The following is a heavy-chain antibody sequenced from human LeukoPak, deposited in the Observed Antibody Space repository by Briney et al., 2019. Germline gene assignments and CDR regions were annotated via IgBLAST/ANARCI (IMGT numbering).Heavy chain of an antibody. V-gene: IGHV3-7*01. CDR3: ARDKVVGATIFDY. D-gene: IGHD1-26*01. CDR2: IKQDGSEK. Sequence: EGSLRLSCAASGFTFSSYWMSWVRQAPGKGLEWVANIKQDGSEKYYVDSVKGRFTISRDNAKNSLYLQMNSLRAEDTAVYYCARDKVVGATIFDYWGQGTLVTVSS. CDR1: GFTFSSYW. J-gene: IGHJ4*02.